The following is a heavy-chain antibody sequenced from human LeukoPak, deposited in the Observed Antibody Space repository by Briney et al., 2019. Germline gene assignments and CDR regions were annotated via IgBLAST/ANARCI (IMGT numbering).Heavy chain of an antibody. V-gene: IGHV1-46*01. Sequence: GASVKVSCKASGYTFTSYYMHWVRQAPGQGLEWMGIINPSGGSTSYAQKFQGRVTMTRDMSTSTVYMELSSLRSEDTAVYYCARSPSAYSGSYYVTFDYWGQGTLVTVSS. J-gene: IGHJ4*02. D-gene: IGHD1-26*01. CDR3: ARSPSAYSGSYYVTFDY. CDR1: GYTFTSYY. CDR2: INPSGGST.